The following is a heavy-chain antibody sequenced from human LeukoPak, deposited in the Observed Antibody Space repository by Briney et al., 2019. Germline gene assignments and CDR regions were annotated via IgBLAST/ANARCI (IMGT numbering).Heavy chain of an antibody. V-gene: IGHV1-46*01. CDR3: ARERPDIVVVTAIRCCWFDP. D-gene: IGHD2-21*02. CDR1: GYTFTSYY. J-gene: IGHJ5*02. CDR2: INPSGGST. Sequence: ASVKVSCKASGYTFTSYYMHWVRQAPGQGLERMGIINPSGGSTSYAQKFQGRVTMTRDMSTSTVYMELSSLRSEDTAVYYCARERPDIVVVTAIRCCWFDPWGQGTLVTVSS.